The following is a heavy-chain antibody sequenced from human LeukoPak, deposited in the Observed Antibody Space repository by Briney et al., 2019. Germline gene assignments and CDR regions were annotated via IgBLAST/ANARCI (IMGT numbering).Heavy chain of an antibody. V-gene: IGHV4-34*01. Sequence: PSETLSLTCAVYGGSFSGYYWSWIRQPPGKGLEWIGEINHSGSTNYNPSLKSRVTISIDTSKNQVSLKLSPVTAAASAIYYFXXXGERHYYGSASQDYWGQGTLVTVSS. CDR1: GGSFSGYY. CDR3: XXXGERHYYGSASQDY. J-gene: IGHJ4*02. CDR2: INHSGST. D-gene: IGHD3-10*01.